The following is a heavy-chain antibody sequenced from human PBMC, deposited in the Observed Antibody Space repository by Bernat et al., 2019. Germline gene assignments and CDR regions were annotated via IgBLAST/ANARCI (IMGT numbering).Heavy chain of an antibody. CDR1: GGTFSSYD. Sequence: SGGTFSSYDISWVRQAPGQGLEWMGGIITIFGTANYAQKFQGRVTITADKSTSTAYMELSSLRSEDTAVYYCSSSRFWTRARYLYPYY. D-gene: IGHD3/OR15-3a*01. V-gene: IGHV1-69*06. CDR3: SSSRFWTRARYLYPYY. CDR2: IITIFGTA. J-gene: IGHJ6*01.